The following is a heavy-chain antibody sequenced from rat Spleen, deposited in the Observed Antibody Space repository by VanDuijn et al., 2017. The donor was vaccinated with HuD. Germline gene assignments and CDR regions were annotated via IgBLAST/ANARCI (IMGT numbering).Heavy chain of an antibody. D-gene: IGHD1-2*01. J-gene: IGHJ2*01. V-gene: IGHV5S10*01. CDR3: ATRGFITIAAPFDY. Sequence: EVQLVESGGGLVQPGRSLKLSCAASGFTFSDYNMAWVRQAPKKGLEWVATIIYDGSRTYYRDSVKGRFTISRDNAKSTLYLQMDSLRSEDTATYYCATRGFITIAAPFDYWGQGVMVTVSS. CDR1: GFTFSDYN. CDR2: IIYDGSRT.